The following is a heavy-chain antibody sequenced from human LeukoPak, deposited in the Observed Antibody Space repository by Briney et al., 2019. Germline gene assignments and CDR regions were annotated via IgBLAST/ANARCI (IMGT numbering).Heavy chain of an antibody. D-gene: IGHD2-15*01. V-gene: IGHV3-23*01. J-gene: IGHJ3*02. CDR1: KFTFMNYA. CDR2: IGSAGGSI. CDR3: VKGAAYHLGDAFDI. Sequence: GGSLRLSCTASKFTFMNYAMHWVRQAPGKGLEWLSTIGSAGGSIFYADSVKGRFTISRDNAKNSLYLQMNSLRAEDTALYYCVKGAAYHLGDAFDIWGQGTMVTVSS.